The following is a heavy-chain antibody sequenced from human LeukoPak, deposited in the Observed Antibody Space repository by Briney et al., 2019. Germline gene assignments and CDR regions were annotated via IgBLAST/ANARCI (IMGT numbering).Heavy chain of an antibody. J-gene: IGHJ3*01. Sequence: GGSLRLSCAASGFTFSSYGMHWVRQAPGKGLEWVAVISYDGSNKYYADSVKGRFTISRDNSKNTLYLQMNSLRAEDTAVYYCARGLRFMEFLLYPGAFDVWGQGTMVTVSS. CDR2: ISYDGSNK. CDR3: ARGLRFMEFLLYPGAFDV. D-gene: IGHD3-3*01. V-gene: IGHV3-30*03. CDR1: GFTFSSYG.